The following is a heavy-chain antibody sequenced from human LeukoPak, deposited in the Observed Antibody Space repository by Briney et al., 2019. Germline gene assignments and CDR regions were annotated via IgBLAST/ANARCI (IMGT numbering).Heavy chain of an antibody. D-gene: IGHD1-1*01. CDR1: GYSISSGYY. CDR2: ISSSSSTI. CDR3: ARDQNWNDEGDY. J-gene: IGHJ4*02. V-gene: IGHV3-11*04. Sequence: LSLTCTVSGYSISSGYYWGWIRQAPGKGLEWVSYISSSSSTIYYADSVKGRFTISRDNAKNSLYLQMNSLRAEDTAVYYCARDQNWNDEGDYWGQGTLVTVSS.